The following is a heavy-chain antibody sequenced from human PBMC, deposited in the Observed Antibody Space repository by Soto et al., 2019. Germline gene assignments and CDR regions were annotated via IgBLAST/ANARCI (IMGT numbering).Heavy chain of an antibody. V-gene: IGHV3-15*01. CDR1: GFTFSNAW. Sequence: GGSLRLSCAASGFTFSNAWMSWVRQAPGKGLEWVGRIKSKTDGGTTDYAAPVKGRFTVSRDDSKNTLYLQMSSLKAEDTAVYYCAKDGQQWLGRPGFDYWGQGTLVTVSS. CDR3: AKDGQQWLGRPGFDY. D-gene: IGHD6-19*01. CDR2: IKSKTDGGTT. J-gene: IGHJ4*02.